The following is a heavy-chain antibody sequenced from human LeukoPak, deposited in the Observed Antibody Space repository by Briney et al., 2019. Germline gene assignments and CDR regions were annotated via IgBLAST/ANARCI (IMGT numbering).Heavy chain of an antibody. CDR3: AKDLEGNYYGSGGAFDY. CDR1: GFTVSSNY. D-gene: IGHD3-10*01. CDR2: ISGSGSST. J-gene: IGHJ4*02. Sequence: GGSLRLSCAASGFTVSSNYMSWVRQAPGKGLEWVSAISGSGSSTYYADSVKGRFTISRDNSKNTLYLQMNSLRAEDTAVYYCAKDLEGNYYGSGGAFDYWGQGTLVTVSS. V-gene: IGHV3-23*01.